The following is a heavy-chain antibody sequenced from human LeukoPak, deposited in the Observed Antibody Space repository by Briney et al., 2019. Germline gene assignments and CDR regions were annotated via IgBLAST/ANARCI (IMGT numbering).Heavy chain of an antibody. V-gene: IGHV3-23*01. CDR1: GSTFSSYA. Sequence: GGSLRLSCAASGSTFSSYAMSWVRQAPGKGLEWVSAISGSGGSTYYADSVKGRFTISRDNSKNTLYLQMNSLRAEDTAVYYCAKDRFGIAAAGTNWFDPWGQGTLVTVSS. J-gene: IGHJ5*02. CDR3: AKDRFGIAAAGTNWFDP. CDR2: ISGSGGST. D-gene: IGHD6-13*01.